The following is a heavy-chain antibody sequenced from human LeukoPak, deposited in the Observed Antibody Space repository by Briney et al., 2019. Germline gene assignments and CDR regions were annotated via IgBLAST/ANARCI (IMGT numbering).Heavy chain of an antibody. CDR3: ARGHSSGWFYFDY. D-gene: IGHD6-19*01. CDR1: GFTFSSYA. V-gene: IGHV3-30-3*01. J-gene: IGHJ4*02. CDR2: ISYDGSNK. Sequence: GRSLRLSCAASGFTFSSYAMHWVRQAPGKGLEWVAVISYDGSNKYYADSVNGRFTISRDNSKNTLYLQMNSLRAEDTAVYYCARGHSSGWFYFDYWGQGTLVTVSS.